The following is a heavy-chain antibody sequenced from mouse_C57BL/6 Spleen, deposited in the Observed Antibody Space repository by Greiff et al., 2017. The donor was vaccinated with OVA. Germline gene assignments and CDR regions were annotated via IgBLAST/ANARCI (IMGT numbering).Heavy chain of an antibody. CDR1: GFTFSDYG. D-gene: IGHD1-1*01. Sequence: EVQGVESGGGLVKPGGSLKLSCAASGFTFSDYGMHWVRQAPEKGLEWVAYISSGSSTIYYADTVKGRFTISRDNAKNTLFLQMTSLRSEDTAMYYCARLYSRAWFAYWGQGTLVTVSA. CDR3: ARLYSRAWFAY. CDR2: ISSGSSTI. V-gene: IGHV5-17*01. J-gene: IGHJ3*01.